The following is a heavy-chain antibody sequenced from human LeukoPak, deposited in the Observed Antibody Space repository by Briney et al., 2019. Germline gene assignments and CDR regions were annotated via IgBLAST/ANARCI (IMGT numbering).Heavy chain of an antibody. Sequence: ASVKVSCKASGYTFTSYAMHWVRQAPGQRLEWMGWINAGNGNTKYSQKFQGRVTITRDTSASTAYMELSSLRSEDTAVYYCARTNPISTMIVVVYYYYGMDVWGQGTTVTVSS. CDR3: ARTNPISTMIVVVYYYYGMDV. CDR2: INAGNGNT. V-gene: IGHV1-3*01. D-gene: IGHD3-22*01. J-gene: IGHJ6*02. CDR1: GYTFTSYA.